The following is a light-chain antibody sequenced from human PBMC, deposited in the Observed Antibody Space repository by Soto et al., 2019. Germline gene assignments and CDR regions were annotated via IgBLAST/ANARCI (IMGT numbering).Light chain of an antibody. CDR1: SSDVGGYNY. CDR2: DVS. J-gene: IGLJ2*01. V-gene: IGLV2-14*03. Sequence: QSALTQPASVSGAPGQSITISCTGTSSDVGGYNYVSWYQQHPGKAPKLMIYDVSNRPSGVSNRFSGSKSGNTASLTISGLQDEDEADYYCGSYTSRSTVIFGGGTKLTVL. CDR3: GSYTSRSTVI.